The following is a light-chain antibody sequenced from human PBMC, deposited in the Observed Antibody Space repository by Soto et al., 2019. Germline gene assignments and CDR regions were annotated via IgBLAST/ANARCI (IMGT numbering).Light chain of an antibody. CDR3: QQHSHWPPWT. Sequence: EVVLTQSPATLSLSPGERATLSCRASENVRTFVDWYQQKPGQAPRLLIYGASNRATGIPARFSGSGSGTDFTLTIGNLEPEDFAVYYCQQHSHWPPWTFG. V-gene: IGKV3-11*01. CDR2: GAS. J-gene: IGKJ1*01. CDR1: ENVRTF.